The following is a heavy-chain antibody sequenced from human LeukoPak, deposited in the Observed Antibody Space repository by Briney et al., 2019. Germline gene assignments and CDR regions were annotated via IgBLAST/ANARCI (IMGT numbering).Heavy chain of an antibody. CDR3: ARGDYSSGYNAY. D-gene: IGHD6-19*01. Sequence: GGSLRLSCAASGFTFSDYSMNWVRQAPGKGLEWVSSISSTRNYIYYADSVKGRFTISRDNAKSSLYLQMNSLRAEDTAVYYCARGDYSSGYNAYWGQGTLVTVSS. J-gene: IGHJ4*02. CDR1: GFTFSDYS. V-gene: IGHV3-21*06. CDR2: ISSTRNYI.